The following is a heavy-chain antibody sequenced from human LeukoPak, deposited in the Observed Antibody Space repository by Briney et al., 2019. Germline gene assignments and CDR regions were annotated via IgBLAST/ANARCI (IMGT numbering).Heavy chain of an antibody. D-gene: IGHD3-22*01. J-gene: IGHJ4*02. V-gene: IGHV1-18*01. CDR2: ISAYNGNT. CDR3: ARAYDSSGYYYVRFDY. Sequence: ASVKVSCEAFGYTFTSYGISWVRQAPGQGLEWMGWISAYNGNTNYAQKLQGRVTMTTDTSTSTAYMELRSLRSDDTAVYYCARAYDSSGYYYVRFDYWGQGTLVTVSS. CDR1: GYTFTSYG.